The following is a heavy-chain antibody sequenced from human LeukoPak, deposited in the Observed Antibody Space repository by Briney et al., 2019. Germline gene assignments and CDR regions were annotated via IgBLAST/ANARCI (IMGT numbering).Heavy chain of an antibody. CDR3: ATEHYDFWSGYWW. Sequence: GGSLRLSCAASGFTFSSYWMHWVRQAPGKGLVWVSRINTDGSSTSYADSVKGRFTISRDNAKNTLYLQMNSLRAEDTAVYYCATEHYDFWSGYWWWGQGTLVTVSS. CDR1: GFTFSSYW. J-gene: IGHJ4*02. V-gene: IGHV3-74*01. CDR2: INTDGSST. D-gene: IGHD3-3*01.